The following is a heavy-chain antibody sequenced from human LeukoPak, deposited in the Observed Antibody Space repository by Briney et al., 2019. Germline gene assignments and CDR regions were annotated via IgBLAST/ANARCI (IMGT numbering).Heavy chain of an antibody. CDR2: IYNSGST. V-gene: IGHV4-4*02. Sequence: PSETLSLTCAVSGGSISSSNWWSWVRQPPGKGLEWIGEIYNSGSTNYNPSLKSRVTISVDKSKNQFSLKLSSVTAADTAVYYCASKGAYYDILTGYYTRGFDYWGQGTLVTVSS. J-gene: IGHJ4*02. D-gene: IGHD3-9*01. CDR3: ASKGAYYDILTGYYTRGFDY. CDR1: GGSISSSNW.